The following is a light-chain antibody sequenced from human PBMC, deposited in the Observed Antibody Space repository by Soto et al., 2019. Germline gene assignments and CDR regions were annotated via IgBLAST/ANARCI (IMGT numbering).Light chain of an antibody. CDR3: EAWDSNTRV. V-gene: IGLV4-60*03. CDR1: SGHSSYI. CDR2: LEGSGSY. J-gene: IGLJ2*01. Sequence: QPVLTQSSSASTSLGSSVNLTCTLSSGHSSYIIAWHQQQPGKAPRYLMKLEGSGSYNKGSGVPDRFSGSSSGADRYLTISHLQSEDEADYYCEAWDSNTRVFGGGTKLTV.